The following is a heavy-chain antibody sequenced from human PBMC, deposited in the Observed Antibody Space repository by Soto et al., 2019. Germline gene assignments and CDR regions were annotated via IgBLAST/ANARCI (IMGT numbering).Heavy chain of an antibody. CDR1: GFPFDNYA. V-gene: IGHV3-23*01. Sequence: GGSLRLSCEASGFPFDNYAMSWVRQAPGKGLEWVSAISGGSPKEFYAESVKGRFTISRDNSKNTLFLEMNSLRADDAALYYCAKDFSRDPFYQKPFCGGDCYNLDSWGQGTPVTVSS. CDR2: ISGGSPKE. J-gene: IGHJ4*02. CDR3: AKDFSRDPFYQKPFCGGDCYNLDS. D-gene: IGHD2-21*02.